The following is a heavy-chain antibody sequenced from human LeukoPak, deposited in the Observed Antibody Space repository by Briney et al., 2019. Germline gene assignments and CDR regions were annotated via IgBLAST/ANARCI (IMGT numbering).Heavy chain of an antibody. CDR3: ARDLGGNRDY. D-gene: IGHD4-23*01. CDR2: ISYDGSNK. J-gene: IGHJ4*02. V-gene: IGHV3-30*03. CDR1: GFTFSSYG. Sequence: PGGSLRLSCAASGFTFSSYGMHWVRQAPGKGLEWVAVISYDGSNKYYADSVKGRFTISRDNSKNTLYLQMNSLRAEDTAVYYCARDLGGNRDYWGQGTLVTVSS.